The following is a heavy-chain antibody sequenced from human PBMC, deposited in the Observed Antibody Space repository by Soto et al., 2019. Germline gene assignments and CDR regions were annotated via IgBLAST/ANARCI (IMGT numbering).Heavy chain of an antibody. J-gene: IGHJ6*02. V-gene: IGHV3-53*02. CDR1: GFTVSSNY. CDR2: IYSGGST. CDR3: ARESAGYGGGYYYCYGMDV. D-gene: IGHD5-12*01. Sequence: EVQLVETGGGLIQPGGSLRLSCAASGFTVSSNYMSWVRQAPGKGLEWVSVIYSGGSTYYADSVKGRFTISRDNSKNTLYLQMNSLRAEDTAVYYCARESAGYGGGYYYCYGMDVWGQGTTVTVSS.